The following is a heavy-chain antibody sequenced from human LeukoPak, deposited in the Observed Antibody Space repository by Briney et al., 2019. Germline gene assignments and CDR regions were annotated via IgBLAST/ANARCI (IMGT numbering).Heavy chain of an antibody. CDR3: ARHGLLWFGEFSFDY. Sequence: PSETLSLTCTVSGGSISSYYWSWIRQPPGKGLEWIGYIYTSGSTNYDPSLKSRVTISVDTSKNQFSLKLSSVTAADTAVYYCARHGLLWFGEFSFDYWGQGTLVTVSS. J-gene: IGHJ4*02. CDR1: GGSISSYY. D-gene: IGHD3-10*01. V-gene: IGHV4-4*09. CDR2: IYTSGST.